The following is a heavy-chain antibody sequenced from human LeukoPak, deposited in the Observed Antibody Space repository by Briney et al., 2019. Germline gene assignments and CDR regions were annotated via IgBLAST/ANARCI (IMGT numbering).Heavy chain of an antibody. Sequence: PGGSLRLSCAASGFTFSSYAMSWVRQAPGKGLEWVSAISGSGGSTYYADSVKGRFTISRDNSKNTLYLQMNSLRAEDTAVYYCARTYGAQRPLRYFQHWGQGTLVTVSS. CDR1: GFTFSSYA. CDR3: ARTYGAQRPLRYFQH. V-gene: IGHV3-23*01. J-gene: IGHJ1*01. D-gene: IGHD4-17*01. CDR2: ISGSGGST.